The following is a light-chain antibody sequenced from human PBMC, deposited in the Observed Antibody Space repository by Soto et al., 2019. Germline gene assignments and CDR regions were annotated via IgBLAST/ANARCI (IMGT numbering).Light chain of an antibody. CDR3: QQYDTWPYT. V-gene: IGKV3-15*01. CDR1: QSVSTN. CDR2: GAS. J-gene: IGKJ2*01. Sequence: EIVMTHSPATLSVSPGERATLSCRASQSVSTNLAWYQQKPGQAPRLLIYGASTRANAIPARFSGSGSGTDFTLTISSLQSEDFAVYFCQQYDTWPYTFGQGTKLEIK.